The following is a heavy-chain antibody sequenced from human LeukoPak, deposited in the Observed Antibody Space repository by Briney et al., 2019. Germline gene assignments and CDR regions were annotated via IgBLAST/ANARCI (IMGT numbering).Heavy chain of an antibody. Sequence: KPSETLSLTCTVSGGSISSYYWSWIRQPAGKGLEWIGRIYTSGSTNYNPSLKSRVTISVDTSKNQFSLKLTSVTAADTAVYYCARGGDSSGYYYSIDFWGQGTLVTVSS. J-gene: IGHJ4*02. CDR2: IYTSGST. CDR1: GGSISSYY. V-gene: IGHV4-4*07. D-gene: IGHD3-22*01. CDR3: ARGGDSSGYYYSIDF.